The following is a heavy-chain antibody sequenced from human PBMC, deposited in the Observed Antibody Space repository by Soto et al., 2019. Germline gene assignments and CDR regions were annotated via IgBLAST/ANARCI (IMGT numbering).Heavy chain of an antibody. D-gene: IGHD4-17*01. Sequence: QVQLEQSGPEVKRPGTSVKVSCKASGGAFGRYSVSWVRQAPGQGLEWIGGVIPVFNTSNYSLKFQGRVAISADESTSTVFMELRSLRSEDTALYYWARGDEMTAVTIFEYWGQGTLVTVSS. J-gene: IGHJ4*02. CDR1: GGAFGRYS. CDR2: VIPVFNTS. CDR3: ARGDEMTAVTIFEY. V-gene: IGHV1-69*01.